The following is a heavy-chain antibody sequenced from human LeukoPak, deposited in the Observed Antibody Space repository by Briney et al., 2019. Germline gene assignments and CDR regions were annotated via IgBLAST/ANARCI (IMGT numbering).Heavy chain of an antibody. CDR3: ARGDRGYDAFDI. CDR1: GGSISSGDYY. Sequence: SQTLSLTCTVSGGSISSGDYYWSWIRQPPGKGLEWIGYIYYSGSTYYNPSLKSRVTISVDTSKNQFSLKLSSVTAADTAVYYCARGDRGYDAFDIWGQGTMVTVSS. CDR2: IYYSGST. J-gene: IGHJ3*02. V-gene: IGHV4-30-4*01. D-gene: IGHD5-12*01.